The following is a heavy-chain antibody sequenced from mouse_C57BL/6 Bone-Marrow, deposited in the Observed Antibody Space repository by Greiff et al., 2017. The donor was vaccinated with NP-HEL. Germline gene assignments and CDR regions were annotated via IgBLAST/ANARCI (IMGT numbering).Heavy chain of an antibody. J-gene: IGHJ2*01. CDR3: ARQLGQDY. V-gene: IGHV5-4*03. CDR2: ISDGGSYT. CDR1: GFTFSSYA. D-gene: IGHD4-1*02. Sequence: EVKLVESGGGLVKPGGSLKLSCAASGFTFSSYAMSLVRQTPDKRLEWVATISDGGSYTYYPATVKGRFTISRDNAKNNLYLQMSHLKSEDTAMYYCARQLGQDYWGQGTTLTVSS.